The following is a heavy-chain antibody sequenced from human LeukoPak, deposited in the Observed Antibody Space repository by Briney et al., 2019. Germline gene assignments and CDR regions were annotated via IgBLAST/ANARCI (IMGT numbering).Heavy chain of an antibody. V-gene: IGHV3-7*01. CDR3: ARDSVYYYGSEGYRWFDP. J-gene: IGHJ5*02. Sequence: GGSLRLSCAASGSSLAAYWMSWVRQARGKGLEWVANIKQDGSEKFYVDSVKGRFTISRDNAKNSLYLQMNSLRAEDTAVYYCARDSVYYYGSEGYRWFDPWGQGTLVTVSS. CDR2: IKQDGSEK. D-gene: IGHD3-10*01. CDR1: GSSLAAYW.